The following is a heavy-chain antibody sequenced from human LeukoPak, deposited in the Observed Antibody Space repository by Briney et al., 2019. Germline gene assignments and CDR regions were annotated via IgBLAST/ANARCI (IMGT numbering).Heavy chain of an antibody. V-gene: IGHV4-4*09. CDR2: IYSSGST. Sequence: PSETLSLTCTVSGGSISSYYWRWIRQPPGKGLEWIGYIYSSGSTNYNPSLKSRVTISVDTSKNQFSLKLSSVTAADTAVYYCARLRWGYYYYMDVWGKGTTVTVSS. D-gene: IGHD1-26*01. J-gene: IGHJ6*03. CDR1: GGSISSYY. CDR3: ARLRWGYYYYMDV.